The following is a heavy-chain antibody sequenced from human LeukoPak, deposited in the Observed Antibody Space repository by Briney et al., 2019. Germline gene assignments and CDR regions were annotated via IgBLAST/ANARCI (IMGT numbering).Heavy chain of an antibody. CDR2: IGTAGDT. V-gene: IGHV3-13*04. J-gene: IGHJ4*02. Sequence: WRSLRLSCAASGFSFNNYDMHWVRQTPGKGLEWVSSIGTAGDTYYPGSVKGRFTISSENAKNSFYLQMNNLTAGDTAVYYCARTKGYSSNWASYYFDYWGQGTLVTVSS. CDR3: ARTKGYSSNWASYYFDY. CDR1: GFSFNNYD. D-gene: IGHD6-13*01.